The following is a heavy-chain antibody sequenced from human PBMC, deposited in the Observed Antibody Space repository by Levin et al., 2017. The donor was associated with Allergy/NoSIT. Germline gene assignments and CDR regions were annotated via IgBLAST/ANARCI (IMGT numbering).Heavy chain of an antibody. CDR1: GFTFSNFA. CDR2: ITSSGDSA. D-gene: IGHD6-13*01. CDR3: ATGYSNSWATFEY. V-gene: IGHV3-23*01. J-gene: IGHJ4*02. Sequence: GGSLRLSCAASGFTFSNFAMSWVRQAPGKGLEWVSTITSSGDSAYHADSVKGRFTISRDNSKNTLHLQMNSLRADDTAVYYCATGYSNSWATFEYWGQGTLVTVSS.